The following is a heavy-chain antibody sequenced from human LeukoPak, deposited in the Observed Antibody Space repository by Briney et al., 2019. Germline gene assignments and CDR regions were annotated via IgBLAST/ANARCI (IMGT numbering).Heavy chain of an antibody. D-gene: IGHD3-22*01. V-gene: IGHV3-66*02. CDR1: GFTFSSYA. J-gene: IGHJ4*02. CDR2: IYSGGST. Sequence: GESLRLSCAASGFTFSSYAMTWVRQAPGKGLEWVSVIYSGGSTYYADSVKGRFTISRDNSKNTLYLQMNSLRAEDTAVYYCARDRSGYYPYYFDYWGQGTLVTVSS. CDR3: ARDRSGYYPYYFDY.